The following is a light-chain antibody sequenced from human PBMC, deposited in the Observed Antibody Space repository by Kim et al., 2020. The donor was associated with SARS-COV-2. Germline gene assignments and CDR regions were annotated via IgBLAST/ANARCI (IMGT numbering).Light chain of an antibody. Sequence: PGGTVTLTCASSTGAVTSSYYPNWCQQKPGQAPRPLIYSTSNKHSWTPARFSGSLLGGKAALTLSGVQPEDESEYYCLLYYGGARVFGGGTQLTVL. J-gene: IGLJ3*02. CDR3: LLYYGGARV. V-gene: IGLV7-43*01. CDR1: TGAVTSSYY. CDR2: STS.